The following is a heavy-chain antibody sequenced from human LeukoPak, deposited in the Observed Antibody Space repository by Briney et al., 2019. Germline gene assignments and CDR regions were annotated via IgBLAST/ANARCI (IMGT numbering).Heavy chain of an antibody. J-gene: IGHJ4*02. V-gene: IGHV4-59*08. CDR1: GGSISSYY. Sequence: SETLSLTCTVSGGSISSYYWSWIRQPPGKGLEWIGYIYYSGSTSYNPSLKSRITISLDTSKNQFSLKLSSVTAADTAVYYCARGFGYSGYGIDYWGQGTLVTVSS. CDR3: ARGFGYSGYGIDY. D-gene: IGHD5-12*01. CDR2: IYYSGST.